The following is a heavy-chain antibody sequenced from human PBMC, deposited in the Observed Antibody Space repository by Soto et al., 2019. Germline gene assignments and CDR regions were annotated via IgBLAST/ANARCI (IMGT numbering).Heavy chain of an antibody. J-gene: IGHJ3*02. V-gene: IGHV5-10-1*01. D-gene: IGHD6-19*01. Sequence: PGESLKISCKGSGYSFTSYWISWVRQMPGKGLEWMGRIDPSDSYTNYSPSFQGHVTISADKSISTAYLQWSSLKASDTAMYYCARHDDSSGWYEGKDAFDIWGQGTMVTVSS. CDR3: ARHDDSSGWYEGKDAFDI. CDR2: IDPSDSYT. CDR1: GYSFTSYW.